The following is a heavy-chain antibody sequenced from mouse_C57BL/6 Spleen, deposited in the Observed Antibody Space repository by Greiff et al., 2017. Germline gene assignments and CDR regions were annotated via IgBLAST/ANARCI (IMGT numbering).Heavy chain of an antibody. J-gene: IGHJ2*01. Sequence: VQLQQPGAELVRPGTSVKLSCKASGYTFTSYWMHWVKQRPGQGLEWIGVIDPSDSYTNYNQKFKGKATLTVDTSSSTAYMQLSSLTSEDSAVYYCARKEDYYGNYESDYWGQGTTLTVSS. CDR1: GYTFTSYW. CDR2: IDPSDSYT. CDR3: ARKEDYYGNYESDY. V-gene: IGHV1-59*01. D-gene: IGHD2-1*01.